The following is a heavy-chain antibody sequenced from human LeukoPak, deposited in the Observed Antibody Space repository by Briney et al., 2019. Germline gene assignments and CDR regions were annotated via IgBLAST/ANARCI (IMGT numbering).Heavy chain of an antibody. V-gene: IGHV3-33*01. D-gene: IGHD6-6*01. CDR2: IWYDGSNK. Sequence: PGRSLRLSCAASGFIFSSYGMHWVRQAPGKGLEWVAVIWYDGSNKYYADSVKGRFTISRDNSKNTLYLQMNSLRAEDTAVYYCARGDVYSSSREVDYWGQGTLVTVSS. J-gene: IGHJ4*02. CDR3: ARGDVYSSSREVDY. CDR1: GFIFSSYG.